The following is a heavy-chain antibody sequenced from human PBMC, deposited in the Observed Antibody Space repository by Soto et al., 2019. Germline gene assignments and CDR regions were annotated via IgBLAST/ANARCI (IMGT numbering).Heavy chain of an antibody. Sequence: GGSLRLSCAASGFTFSSYAMSWVRQAPGKGLEWVSAISGSGGSTYYEDTVKGRFTISRDNSKNTLYLQMNSLRAEDTAVYYCAKGATVSRYFDYWGQGNLVTVSS. V-gene: IGHV3-23*01. CDR3: AKGATVSRYFDY. D-gene: IGHD1-26*01. CDR1: GFTFSSYA. J-gene: IGHJ4*02. CDR2: ISGSGGST.